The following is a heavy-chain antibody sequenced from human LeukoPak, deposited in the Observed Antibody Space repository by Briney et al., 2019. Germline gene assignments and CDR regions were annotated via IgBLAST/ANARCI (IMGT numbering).Heavy chain of an antibody. Sequence: SETLSLTCAVYGGSFSGYYWSWIRQPPGKGLEWIGEINHSGSTNYNPSLKSRVTISVDTSKNQFSLKLSSVTAVDTAVYYCARGLNDYVWGSYRPPYFDYWGQGTLVTVSS. CDR3: ARGLNDYVWGSYRPPYFDY. CDR2: INHSGST. D-gene: IGHD3-16*02. J-gene: IGHJ4*02. CDR1: GGSFSGYY. V-gene: IGHV4-34*01.